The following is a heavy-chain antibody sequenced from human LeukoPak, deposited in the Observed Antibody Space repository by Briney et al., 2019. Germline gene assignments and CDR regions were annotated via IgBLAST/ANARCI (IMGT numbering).Heavy chain of an antibody. CDR1: GGSFSGYY. CDR2: INNIGST. V-gene: IGHV4-34*01. Sequence: SETLSLTCAVYGGSFSGYYWSWIRQPPGKGLEWIGEINNIGSTNYNPSLKSRVTISVDTSKNQFSLKLSSVTAADTAVYYCARGPMRCSSTSCYYYYYYGMDVWGQGTTVTVSS. J-gene: IGHJ6*02. D-gene: IGHD2-2*01. CDR3: ARGPMRCSSTSCYYYYYYGMDV.